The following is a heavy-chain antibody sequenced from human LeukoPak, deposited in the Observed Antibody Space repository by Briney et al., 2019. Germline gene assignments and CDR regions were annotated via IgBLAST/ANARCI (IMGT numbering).Heavy chain of an antibody. Sequence: GGSLRLSCAASGFTFSSYNMNWVRQAPGRGLEWVSSITSSSSYIYYADSVKGRFTISRDNAKNSLYLQMDSLRVEDTAEYYCARDPYSGNYGAYYYYYMDVWGKGTTVTVSS. D-gene: IGHD1-26*01. J-gene: IGHJ6*03. CDR2: ITSSSSYI. CDR3: ARDPYSGNYGAYYYYYMDV. CDR1: GFTFSSYN. V-gene: IGHV3-21*06.